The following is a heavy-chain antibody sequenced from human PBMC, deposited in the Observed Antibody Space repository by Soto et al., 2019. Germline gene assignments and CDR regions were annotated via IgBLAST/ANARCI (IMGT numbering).Heavy chain of an antibody. Sequence: GESLKISCAASGFTFSSYEMNWVRQAPGKGLEWVSYISTSGSTIYYADSVKGRFTISRDNAKNSLYLQMYTLRAEDTAVYYCVRGETWLQLSYYFDYWGQGTLVTVSS. CDR2: ISTSGSTI. CDR3: VRGETWLQLSYYFDY. V-gene: IGHV3-48*03. J-gene: IGHJ4*02. CDR1: GFTFSSYE. D-gene: IGHD5-12*01.